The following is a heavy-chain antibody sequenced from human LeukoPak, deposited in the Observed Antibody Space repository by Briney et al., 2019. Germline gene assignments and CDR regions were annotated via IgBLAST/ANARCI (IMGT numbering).Heavy chain of an antibody. V-gene: IGHV1-18*01. Sequence: ASVKVSCKASGYTFTSYGISWVRQAPGQGLEWMGWISAYNGNTNYAQKLQGRVTMTTDTSTSTAYMELRSLRSDDTAVYYCAGVEHYRDAFDIWGQGTMVTVSS. CDR3: AGVEHYRDAFDI. D-gene: IGHD1/OR15-1a*01. J-gene: IGHJ3*02. CDR2: ISAYNGNT. CDR1: GYTFTSYG.